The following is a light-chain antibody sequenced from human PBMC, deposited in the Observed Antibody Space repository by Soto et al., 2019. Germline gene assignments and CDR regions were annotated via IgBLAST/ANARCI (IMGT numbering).Light chain of an antibody. CDR3: QYYDSSLSGSVV. V-gene: IGLV1-40*01. CDR2: GNS. J-gene: IGLJ2*01. CDR1: SSNIGAGYE. Sequence: QSVLTQPPSVSGAPEHRVTISCTGSSSNIGAGYEVHWYQQLPGTAPKLLIYGNSNRPSGVPDRFSGSKSGTSASLAITGLQAEDEADYSCQYYDSSLSGSVVFGGGTKLTVL.